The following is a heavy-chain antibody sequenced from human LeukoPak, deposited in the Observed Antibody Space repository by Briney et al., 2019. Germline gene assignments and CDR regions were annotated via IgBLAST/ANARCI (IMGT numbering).Heavy chain of an antibody. CDR3: TREAALKGDAFDI. Sequence: GGSLRLSCAASGFTFNTYSMNWVRQAPGKGLEWVSYITSSSSTIYYADSVKGRFTVSRDNAKNSLYLQMNSLRAEDTAVYYCTREAALKGDAFDIWGQGTMVTVSS. CDR2: ITSSSSTI. V-gene: IGHV3-48*04. CDR1: GFTFNTYS. D-gene: IGHD3-9*01. J-gene: IGHJ3*02.